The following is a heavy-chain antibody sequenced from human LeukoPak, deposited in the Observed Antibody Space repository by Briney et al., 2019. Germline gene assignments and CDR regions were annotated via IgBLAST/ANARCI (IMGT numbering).Heavy chain of an antibody. CDR3: ARVGSSRLRYYFDY. D-gene: IGHD6-13*01. Sequence: GGSLRLSCAASGFTFSSYAMHWVRQAPGKGLEWVAVISYDGSNKYYADSVKGRFTISRDNSKNTLYLQINSLRAEDTAVYYCARVGSSRLRYYFDYWGQGTLVTVSS. V-gene: IGHV3-30*04. CDR1: GFTFSSYA. J-gene: IGHJ4*02. CDR2: ISYDGSNK.